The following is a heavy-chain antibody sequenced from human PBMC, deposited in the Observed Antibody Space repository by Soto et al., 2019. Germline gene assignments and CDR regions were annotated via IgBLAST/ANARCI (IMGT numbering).Heavy chain of an antibody. CDR3: ASNCDFWSGFDY. Sequence: PGGSLRLSCAASGFTFSSYSMNWVRQAPGKGLEWVSSISSSSSYIYYADSVKGRFTISRDNAKNSLYLQMNSLRAEDTAVYYYASNCDFWSGFDYWGQGTLVTVSS. CDR1: GFTFSSYS. CDR2: ISSSSSYI. J-gene: IGHJ4*02. D-gene: IGHD3-3*01. V-gene: IGHV3-21*01.